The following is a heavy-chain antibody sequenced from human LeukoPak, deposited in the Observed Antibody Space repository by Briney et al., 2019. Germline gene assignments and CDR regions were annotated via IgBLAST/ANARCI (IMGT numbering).Heavy chain of an antibody. J-gene: IGHJ6*02. D-gene: IGHD6-13*01. V-gene: IGHV3-43*02. Sequence: GGSLRLSCATSGFTFDDYAMHWVRQAPGKGLEWVSLISGDGGSTYYADSVKGRFTISRDDSKNSLYLQMNSLRTEDTALYYCAKDTIYSSSWYYYYGMDVWGQGTTVTVSS. CDR2: ISGDGGST. CDR1: GFTFDDYA. CDR3: AKDTIYSSSWYYYYGMDV.